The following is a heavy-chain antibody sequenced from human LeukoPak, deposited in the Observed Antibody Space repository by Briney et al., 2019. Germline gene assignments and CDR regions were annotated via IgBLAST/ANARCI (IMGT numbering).Heavy chain of an antibody. CDR1: GFTFSSYV. CDR3: AKDLGYSGSYIDC. V-gene: IGHV3-30*18. Sequence: PGRSLRLSCVASGFTFSSYVMHWVRQAPGKGLEWMAFISYDGGNKYYADPVKGRFTISRDNSKNTLYLQMNSLRTEDTAVYYCAKDLGYSGSYIDCWGQGTLVTVSS. D-gene: IGHD1-26*01. J-gene: IGHJ4*02. CDR2: ISYDGGNK.